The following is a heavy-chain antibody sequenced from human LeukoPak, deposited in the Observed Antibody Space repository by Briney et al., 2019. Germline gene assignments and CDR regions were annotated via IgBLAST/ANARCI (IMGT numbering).Heavy chain of an antibody. CDR3: ARDSPPSSGWYSNY. J-gene: IGHJ4*02. CDR2: IKQDVSEK. D-gene: IGHD6-19*01. V-gene: IGHV3-7*01. Sequence: GGSLRLSCAASGFTFSSYWMTWVRQAPGKGLEWVANIKQDVSEKYYIDSVKGRFTISRDNAKNSLYLQMNSLRAEDTAVYYCARDSPPSSGWYSNYWGQGTLVTVSS. CDR1: GFTFSSYW.